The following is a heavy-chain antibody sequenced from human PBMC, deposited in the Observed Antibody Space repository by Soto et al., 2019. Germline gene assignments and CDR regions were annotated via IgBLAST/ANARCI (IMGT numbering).Heavy chain of an antibody. D-gene: IGHD5-18*01. J-gene: IGHJ6*02. CDR2: INPNSGGT. Sequence: AASVKVSCKASGYTFTGYYMHWVRQAPGQGLEWMGWINPNSGGTNYAQKFQGWVTMTRDTSISTAYMELSRLRSDDTAVYYCARGIQLWSYYYYYGMDVWGQGTTVTVSS. CDR1: GYTFTGYY. CDR3: ARGIQLWSYYYYYGMDV. V-gene: IGHV1-2*04.